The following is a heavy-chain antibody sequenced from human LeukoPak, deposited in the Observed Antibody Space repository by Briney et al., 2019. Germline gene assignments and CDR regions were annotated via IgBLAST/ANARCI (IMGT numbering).Heavy chain of an antibody. Sequence: GGSLRLSCAASGFTFSSYGMHWVRQARGKGLEWVAFIRYDGSNKYYADSVKGRFTISRDNSKNTLYLQMNSLRAEDTAVYYCAKDLGYCSGGSCYPGWFDPWGQGTLVTVSS. V-gene: IGHV3-30*02. J-gene: IGHJ5*02. CDR1: GFTFSSYG. CDR3: AKDLGYCSGGSCYPGWFDP. D-gene: IGHD2-15*01. CDR2: IRYDGSNK.